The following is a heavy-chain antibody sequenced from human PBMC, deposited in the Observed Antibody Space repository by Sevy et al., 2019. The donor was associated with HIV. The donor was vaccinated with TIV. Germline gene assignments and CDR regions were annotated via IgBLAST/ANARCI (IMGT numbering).Heavy chain of an antibody. V-gene: IGHV6-1*01. Sequence: SQTLSLTCVISGVSVYSHRAARSRIRQSPSRGLDWLGRTYYRSKWYTDYAVSVKSRITINPDTSKNQVSLQLNSLTREDTAVYYCTRGAHSLDFWGQGTLVTVSS. CDR3: TRGAHSLDF. D-gene: IGHD2-15*01. J-gene: IGHJ4*02. CDR1: GVSVYSHRAA. CDR2: TYYRSKWYT.